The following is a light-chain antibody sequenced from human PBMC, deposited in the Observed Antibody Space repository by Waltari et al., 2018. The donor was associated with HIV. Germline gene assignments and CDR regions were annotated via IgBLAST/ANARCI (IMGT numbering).Light chain of an antibody. CDR3: QQRSSWPSLT. V-gene: IGKV3-11*01. J-gene: IGKJ4*01. CDR2: GTS. CDR1: QGLDSH. Sequence: EIVLTQSPATLPLSPGERAILPCRASQGLDSHLAWYQQKSGQPPRLLIYGTSIRAAGTPGRFSGSGSGTEFTLTISDVKPDDFAIYYCQQRSSWPSLTFGGGTRVEIK.